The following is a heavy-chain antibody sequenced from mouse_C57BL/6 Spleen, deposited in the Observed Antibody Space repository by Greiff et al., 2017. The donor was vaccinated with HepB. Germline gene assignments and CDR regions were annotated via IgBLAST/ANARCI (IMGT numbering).Heavy chain of an antibody. CDR3: ARITTVVATDYAMDY. CDR1: GYTFTSYW. V-gene: IGHV1-59*01. Sequence: VQLQQPGAELVRPGPSVKLSCKASGYTFTSYWMHWVKQRPGQGLEWIGVIDPSDSYTNYNQKFKGKATLTVDTSSSTAYMQLSSLTSEDSAVYYCARITTVVATDYAMDYWGQGTSVTVSS. D-gene: IGHD1-1*01. J-gene: IGHJ4*01. CDR2: IDPSDSYT.